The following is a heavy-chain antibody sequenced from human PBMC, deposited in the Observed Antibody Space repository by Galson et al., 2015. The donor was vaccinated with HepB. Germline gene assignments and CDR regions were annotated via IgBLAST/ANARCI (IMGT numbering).Heavy chain of an antibody. J-gene: IGHJ4*02. CDR2: MNPKNGST. D-gene: IGHD2-15*01. Sequence: SVKVSCKASEYTFTGFYMHWVRQAPGQGLEWMGWMNPKNGSTKYAQKFQGRVTMTRDTSINTAYMVLRRLRSDDTGVYYCTSRGGSDCWGQGTLVTVSS. V-gene: IGHV1-2*02. CDR1: EYTFTGFY. CDR3: TSRGGSDC.